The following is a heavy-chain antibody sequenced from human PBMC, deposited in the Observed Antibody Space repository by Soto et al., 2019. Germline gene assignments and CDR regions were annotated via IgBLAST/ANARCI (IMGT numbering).Heavy chain of an antibody. J-gene: IGHJ4*02. D-gene: IGHD6-19*01. CDR1: GGSVSSGSYY. V-gene: IGHV4-61*01. Sequence: SETLSLTCTVSGGSVSSGSYYWSWIRQPPGKGLEWIGYIYYSGSTNYNPSLKSRVTISVDTSKNQFSLKLSSVTAADTAVYYCARGSGWYPADYWGQGTLVTVSS. CDR3: ARGSGWYPADY. CDR2: IYYSGST.